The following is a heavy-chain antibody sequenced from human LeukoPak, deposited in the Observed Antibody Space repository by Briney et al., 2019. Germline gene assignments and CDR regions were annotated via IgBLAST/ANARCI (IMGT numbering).Heavy chain of an antibody. CDR1: GFTFSDYA. V-gene: IGHV3-30*14. CDR2: TSHDGDKE. D-gene: IGHD3-3*01. J-gene: IGHJ6*03. Sequence: GGSLRLSCAVSGFTFSDYAMHWVRQAPGKGLEWVAVTSHDGDKEEYADSVKGRFTISRDNSKNTLYLQMNSLRAEDTAVYYCAKDGFLEWLPKSYYMDVWGKGTTVTVSS. CDR3: AKDGFLEWLPKSYYMDV.